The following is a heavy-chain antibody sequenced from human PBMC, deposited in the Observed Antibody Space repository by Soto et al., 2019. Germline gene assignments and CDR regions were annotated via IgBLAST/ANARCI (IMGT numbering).Heavy chain of an antibody. CDR1: GFTFSSYS. CDR3: ARDDTPLYYYGMDV. J-gene: IGHJ6*02. Sequence: EVQLVESGGGLVKPGGSLRLSCAASGFTFSSYSMNWVRQAPGKGLEWVSSISSSSSYIYYADSVKGRFTISRDNAKNSLYLQMNSLRAEDTAVYYCARDDTPLYYYGMDVWGQGTTVTVSS. CDR2: ISSSSSYI. V-gene: IGHV3-21*01.